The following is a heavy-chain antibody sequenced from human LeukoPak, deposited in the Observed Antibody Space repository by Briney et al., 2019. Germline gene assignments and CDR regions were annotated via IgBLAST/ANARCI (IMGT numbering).Heavy chain of an antibody. CDR2: IYNSGST. CDR1: GGSISSGSYY. J-gene: IGHJ5*02. Sequence: SQTLSLTCTVSGGSISSGSYYWSWIRQPAGKGLEWIGHIYNSGSTNYNPSLKSRVTISVDTSKNQFSLKLSSVTAADTAVYYCARVIRDWFDPWGQGTLVTVSS. V-gene: IGHV4-61*09. CDR3: ARVIRDWFDP.